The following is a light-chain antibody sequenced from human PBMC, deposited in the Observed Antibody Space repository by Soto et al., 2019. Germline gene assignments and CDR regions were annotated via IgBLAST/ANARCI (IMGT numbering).Light chain of an antibody. CDR1: QSFSSD. CDR3: QQYGSSLT. J-gene: IGKJ3*01. CDR2: DAS. V-gene: IGKV3D-20*01. Sequence: EIVLTQSAATLSLCPGERGTLXCGASQSFSSDLAWYQQTTGVAPRRLIYDASSRDTGITERFSGSGYGKDFNITISRLEPEDFAVYECQQYGSSLTFGPGTKVDI.